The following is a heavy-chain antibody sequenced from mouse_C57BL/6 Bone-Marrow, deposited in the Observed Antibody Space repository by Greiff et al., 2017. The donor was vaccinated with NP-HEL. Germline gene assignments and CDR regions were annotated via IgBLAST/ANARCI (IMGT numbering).Heavy chain of an antibody. J-gene: IGHJ1*03. Sequence: QVQLQQPGAELVKPGASVKVSCKASGYTFTSYWMHWVKQRPGQGLEWIGRIHPSDSATNYNQKFKGKATLTVDKSSSTAYMQLSSLTSEDSAVYYWAIVLYYGSSGGYWYFDVWGTGTTVTVSS. V-gene: IGHV1-74*01. CDR2: IHPSDSAT. D-gene: IGHD1-1*01. CDR1: GYTFTSYW. CDR3: AIVLYYGSSGGYWYFDV.